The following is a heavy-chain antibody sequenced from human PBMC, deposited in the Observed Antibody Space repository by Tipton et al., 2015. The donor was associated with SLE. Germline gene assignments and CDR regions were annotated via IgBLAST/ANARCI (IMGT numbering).Heavy chain of an antibody. CDR3: VRLDFYFDY. J-gene: IGHJ4*02. D-gene: IGHD5/OR15-5a*01. CDR2: ISSSGDNV. Sequence: SLRLSCAGSGFTFSRYEMNWVRQAPGKGLEWISYISSSGDNVYYADSVRGRFIISRDNAKNSVFLQMNSLRAEDTAVYYCVRLDFYFDYWGQGTLVTVSS. CDR1: GFTFSRYE. V-gene: IGHV3-48*03.